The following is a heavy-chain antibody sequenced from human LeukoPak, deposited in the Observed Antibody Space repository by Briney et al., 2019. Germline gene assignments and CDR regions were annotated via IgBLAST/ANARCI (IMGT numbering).Heavy chain of an antibody. Sequence: PGGSLRLSCAASGXTLGNYWMHWVRQAPGKGPVWVSRGDGDGSHSTYADSVKGRFTISRDNAKNTLYLQMNSLTGEDTAVYYCAYSDHFDNWGQGTLVTVSS. CDR3: AYSDHFDN. J-gene: IGHJ4*02. CDR1: GXTLGNYW. D-gene: IGHD4-17*01. CDR2: GDGDGSHS. V-gene: IGHV3-74*03.